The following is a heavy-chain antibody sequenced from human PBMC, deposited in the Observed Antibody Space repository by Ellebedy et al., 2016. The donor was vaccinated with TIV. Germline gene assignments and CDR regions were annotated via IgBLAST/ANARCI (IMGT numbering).Heavy chain of an antibody. CDR2: INPRDDTK. CDR3: ARDRRVTGTKSP. V-gene: IGHV1-46*01. Sequence: AASVKVSCKASGYTFSNYYMHWVRQAPGQGLEWMGIINPRDDTKSYAQNFQGRVTVTRDTSTSTVYMELSSLRSEDTAVYYCARDRRVTGTKSPWGQGTLVTVSS. CDR1: GYTFSNYY. D-gene: IGHD1-7*01. J-gene: IGHJ5*02.